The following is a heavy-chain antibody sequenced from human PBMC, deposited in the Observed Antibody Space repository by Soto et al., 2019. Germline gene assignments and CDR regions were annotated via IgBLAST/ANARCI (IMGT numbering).Heavy chain of an antibody. J-gene: IGHJ6*02. CDR1: GFTFSSYS. V-gene: IGHV3-21*01. D-gene: IGHD6-6*01. CDR3: ASLSSSSWYYYGMDV. CDR2: ISSSSSYI. Sequence: KPGGSLRLSCAASGFTFSSYSMNWVRQAPGKGLEWVSSISSSSSYIYYADSVKGRFTISRDNAKNSLYLQMNSLRAEDTAVYYCASLSSSSWYYYGMDVWGQGTTVTVSS.